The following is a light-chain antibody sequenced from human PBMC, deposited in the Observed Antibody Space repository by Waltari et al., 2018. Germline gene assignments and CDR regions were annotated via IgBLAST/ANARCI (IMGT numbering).Light chain of an antibody. CDR1: QSVSYSSNNKNY. V-gene: IGKV4-1*01. CDR2: WAS. Sequence: DIVMTQSRDSLAVSLGERASITCKSDQSVSYSSNNKNYLAWYRQKPGQPPQLLISWASTREFGVPDRFRGSGSGTDFTLTIRRLQSEDAAVYYGQQYYAVPPTFGPGTKVEIK. J-gene: IGKJ1*01. CDR3: QQYYAVPPT.